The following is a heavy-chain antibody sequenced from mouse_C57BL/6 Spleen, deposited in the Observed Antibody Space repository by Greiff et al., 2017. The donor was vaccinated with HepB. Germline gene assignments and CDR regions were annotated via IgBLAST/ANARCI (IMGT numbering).Heavy chain of an antibody. J-gene: IGHJ1*03. V-gene: IGHV5-16*01. Sequence: EVKLVESEGGLVQPGSSMKLSCTASGFTFSDYYMAWVRQVPEKGLEWVANINHDGSSTYYLDSLKSRFIISRDNAKNILYLQMSSLKSEDTATYYCARGGGYYGWYFDVWGTGTTVTVSS. CDR2: INHDGSST. D-gene: IGHD1-1*01. CDR1: GFTFSDYY. CDR3: ARGGGYYGWYFDV.